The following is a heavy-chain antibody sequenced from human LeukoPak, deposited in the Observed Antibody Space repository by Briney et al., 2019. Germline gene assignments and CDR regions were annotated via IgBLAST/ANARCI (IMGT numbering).Heavy chain of an antibody. CDR3: ARVQIGYSYGLFDY. CDR2: IYYSGST. CDR1: GGSISAYY. J-gene: IGHJ4*02. V-gene: IGHV4-59*01. D-gene: IGHD5-18*01. Sequence: SETLSLTCTVSGGSISAYYWSWIRQPPGKGLEWIGYIYYSGSTNYNPSLKSRVTISVHTSKNQFSLKLSSVTAADTAVYYCARVQIGYSYGLFDYWGQGTLVTVSS.